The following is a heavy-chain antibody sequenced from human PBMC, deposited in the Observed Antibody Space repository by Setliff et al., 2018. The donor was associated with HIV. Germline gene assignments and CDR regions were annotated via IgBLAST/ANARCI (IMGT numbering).Heavy chain of an antibody. V-gene: IGHV4-59*11. D-gene: IGHD3-3*01. CDR1: GGSISSHY. CDR3: ARLGNYDFWSGAADY. J-gene: IGHJ4*02. Sequence: LETLSLTCTVSGGSISSHYWSWIRQPPGKGLEWIGYIYYSGSTNYNPSLKSRVTISVDTSKNQFSLKLSSVTAADTAVYYCARLGNYDFWSGAADYWGQGIQVTVSS. CDR2: IYYSGST.